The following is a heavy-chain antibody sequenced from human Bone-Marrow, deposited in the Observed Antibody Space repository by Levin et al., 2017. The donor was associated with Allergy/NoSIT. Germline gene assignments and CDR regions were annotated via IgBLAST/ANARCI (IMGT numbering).Heavy chain of an antibody. CDR1: GFTFSHYA. CDR3: ARTYCTGGRCYSKGLDS. V-gene: IGHV3-30-3*01. J-gene: IGHJ4*02. Sequence: GGSLRLSCAASGFTFSHYAMYWVRQAPGKGLEWVAVISYDRANKYYADSVKGRFTISRDNSKNTLFLLTNSLRAEDTAVYYCARTYCTGGRCYSKGLDSWGQGTKVTVSS. CDR2: ISYDRANK. D-gene: IGHD2-15*01.